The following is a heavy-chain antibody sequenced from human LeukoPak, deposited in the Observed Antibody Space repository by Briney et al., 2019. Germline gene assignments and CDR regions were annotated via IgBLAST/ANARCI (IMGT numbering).Heavy chain of an antibody. V-gene: IGHV3-23*01. Sequence: GGSLRLSCAASGFTFSSYAMSWVRQAPGKGLEWVSGISGSGGSTYYADSVKGRFTISRDNSKNTLYLQMNSLRAEDTAVYYCAKAPHFAMNWFDLWGQGTLVTVSS. CDR2: ISGSGGST. J-gene: IGHJ5*02. CDR1: GFTFSSYA. CDR3: AKAPHFAMNWFDL.